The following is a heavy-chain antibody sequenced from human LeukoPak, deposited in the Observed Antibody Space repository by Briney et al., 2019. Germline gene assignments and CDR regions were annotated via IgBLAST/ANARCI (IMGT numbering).Heavy chain of an antibody. CDR2: TYYRSKWYN. Sequence: ASQTLSLTCAISGDSVSSNSAAWNWIRQSPSRGLEWLGRTYYRSKWYNDYAVSVKSRITINPDTSKNQFSLQLNSVTPEDTAVYYCAREWELLSGRPNYFDYWGQGTLVTVSS. D-gene: IGHD1-26*01. CDR1: GDSVSSNSAA. J-gene: IGHJ4*02. CDR3: AREWELLSGRPNYFDY. V-gene: IGHV6-1*01.